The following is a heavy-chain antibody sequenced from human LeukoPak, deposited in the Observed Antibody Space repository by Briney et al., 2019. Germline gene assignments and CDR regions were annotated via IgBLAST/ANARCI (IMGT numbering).Heavy chain of an antibody. CDR3: ARDIGHCSSTSCYKDY. CDR2: INHSGST. V-gene: IGHV4-34*01. D-gene: IGHD2-2*01. J-gene: IGHJ4*02. Sequence: KPSETLSLTCAVYGGSFSGYYWNWIRQPPGKGLEWIGEINHSGSTNYNPSLKSRVTISVDKSKNQFSLKLSSVTAADTAVYYCARDIGHCSSTSCYKDYWGQGTLVTVSS. CDR1: GGSFSGYY.